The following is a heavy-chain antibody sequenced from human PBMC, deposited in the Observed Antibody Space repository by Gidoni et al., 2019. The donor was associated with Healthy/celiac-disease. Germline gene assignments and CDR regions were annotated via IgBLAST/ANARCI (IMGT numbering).Heavy chain of an antibody. CDR1: GGSFRGYY. CDR2: INHSGST. D-gene: IGHD3-22*01. Sequence: QVQLQQWGAGLLKPSETLSLTCAVYGGSFRGYYWSWIRQPPGKGLEWIGEINHSGSTNYNPSLKSRVTISVDTSKNQFSLKLSSVTAADTAVYYCARYYDSSANPRGYFDYWGQGTLVTVSS. J-gene: IGHJ4*02. CDR3: ARYYDSSANPRGYFDY. V-gene: IGHV4-34*01.